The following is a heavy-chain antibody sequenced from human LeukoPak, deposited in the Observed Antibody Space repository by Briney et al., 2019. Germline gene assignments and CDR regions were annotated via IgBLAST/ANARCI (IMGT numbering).Heavy chain of an antibody. CDR2: IYPGDSDT. D-gene: IGHD1-26*01. CDR1: GYSFTFYW. J-gene: IGHJ3*02. V-gene: IGHV5-51*04. CDR3: ARVRAVGALDDAFDI. Sequence: GESLKISCKSSGYSFTFYWIGWVRQMPGKGLEWMGIIYPGDSDTRYSPSFQGQVTISADKPISTAYLQWSSLKASDSAMYYCARVRAVGALDDAFDIWGQGTMVTVSS.